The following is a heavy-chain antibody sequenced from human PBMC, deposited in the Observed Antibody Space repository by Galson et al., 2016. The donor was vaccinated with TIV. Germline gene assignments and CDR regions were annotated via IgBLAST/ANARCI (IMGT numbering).Heavy chain of an antibody. CDR3: ARVGPGSSWYSCDY. Sequence: TLSLTCAVSGDSVTSSTYSWTWVRQPPGEGLEWIGYIFYSGRTYYEPSLKSRVAISVDTSKNQFSLRLSTVTAADTAGYYCARVGPGSSWYSCDYWGQGTPVTVSS. CDR1: GDSVTSSTYS. D-gene: IGHD6-13*01. J-gene: IGHJ4*02. V-gene: IGHV4-30-4*08. CDR2: IFYSGRT.